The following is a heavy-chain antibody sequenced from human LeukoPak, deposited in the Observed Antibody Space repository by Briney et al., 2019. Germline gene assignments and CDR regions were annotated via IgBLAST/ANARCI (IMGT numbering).Heavy chain of an antibody. CDR3: ARASYYAPPRAYYYYMDV. D-gene: IGHD3-3*01. V-gene: IGHV4-4*09. CDR2: IYTSGSN. Sequence: VTLCLTCTVWGRSYSSYYGMWIRQPRGEGLEGIAYIYTSGSNNYNPSLTSRVTISVDTSNNQFSLKLSSVTDADTAVSYCARASYYAPPRAYYYYMDVWGKGTTVTVSS. J-gene: IGHJ6*03. CDR1: GRSYSSYY.